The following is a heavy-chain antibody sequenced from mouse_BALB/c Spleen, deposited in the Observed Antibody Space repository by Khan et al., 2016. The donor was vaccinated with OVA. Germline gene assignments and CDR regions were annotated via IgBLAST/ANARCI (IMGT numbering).Heavy chain of an antibody. CDR3: ARDYGSNYYFDS. CDR1: GYIFTSYW. CDR2: IYPGTGST. D-gene: IGHD1-1*01. Sequence: QVQLQQSGAELVRPGASVKLSCKTSGYIFTSYWIHWVKQRSGQGLEWIARIYPGTGSTYYDEQFKGKATLTADKSSSTAYMQLSSLKSEDAAVYFCARDYGSNYYFDSWGQGTTLTVSS. V-gene: IGHV1S132*01. J-gene: IGHJ2*01.